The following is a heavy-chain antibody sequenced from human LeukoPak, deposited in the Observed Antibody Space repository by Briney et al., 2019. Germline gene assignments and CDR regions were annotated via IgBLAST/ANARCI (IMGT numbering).Heavy chain of an antibody. CDR2: INPNSGGT. D-gene: IGHD6-13*01. Sequence: GASVKVSCKASGYTFTGYYMHWVRQAPGQRLEWMGWINPNSGGTNYSQKFQGWVTMTRDTSISTAYMELSRLRSDDTVVYYCAREDSSSWYGFDYWGQGTLVTVSS. CDR1: GYTFTGYY. CDR3: AREDSSSWYGFDY. V-gene: IGHV1-2*04. J-gene: IGHJ4*02.